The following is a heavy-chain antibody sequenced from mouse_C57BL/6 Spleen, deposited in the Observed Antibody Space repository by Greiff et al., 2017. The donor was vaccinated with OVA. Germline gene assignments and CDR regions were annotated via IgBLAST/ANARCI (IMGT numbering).Heavy chain of an antibody. CDR1: GYTFTDYN. V-gene: IGHV1-18*01. CDR2: INPNNGGT. D-gene: IGHD1-1*01. CDR3: ARKGVVANLYYFDY. Sequence: EVQLQQSGPELVKPGASVKIPCKASGYTFTDYNMDWVKQSHGKSLEWIGDINPNNGGTIYNQKFKGKATLTVDKSSSTAYMELRSLTSEDTAVYYCARKGVVANLYYFDYWGQGTTLTVSS. J-gene: IGHJ2*01.